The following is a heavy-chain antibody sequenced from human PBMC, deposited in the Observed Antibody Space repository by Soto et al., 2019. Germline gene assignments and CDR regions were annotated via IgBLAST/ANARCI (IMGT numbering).Heavy chain of an antibody. CDR1: GGSVSSGSYY. V-gene: IGHV4-61*01. J-gene: IGHJ3*02. D-gene: IGHD6-13*01. Sequence: PSETLSLTCTVSGGSVSSGSYYWSWIRQPPGKGLEWIGYIYYSGSTNYNPSLKSRVTISVDTSKNQFSLKLSSVTAADTAVYYCARANSSSWYGALDAFDIWGQGTMVTVS. CDR2: IYYSGST. CDR3: ARANSSSWYGALDAFDI.